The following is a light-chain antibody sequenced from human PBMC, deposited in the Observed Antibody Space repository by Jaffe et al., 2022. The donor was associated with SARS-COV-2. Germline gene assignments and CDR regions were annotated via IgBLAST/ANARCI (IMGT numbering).Light chain of an antibody. CDR1: QDIGSW. CDR3: QQGNTFPFT. Sequence: DIQMTQSPSFVSASVGDRVTISCRASQDIGSWLSWYQQKPGGAPKLLIFATSTLQNGVPSRFSGRGSGIDFTLIISSLQPEDFATYYCQQGNTFPFTFGPGTKVHFK. V-gene: IGKV1-12*01. CDR2: ATS. J-gene: IGKJ3*01.